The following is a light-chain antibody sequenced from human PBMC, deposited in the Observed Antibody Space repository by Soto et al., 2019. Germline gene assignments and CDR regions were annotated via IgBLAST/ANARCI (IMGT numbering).Light chain of an antibody. CDR3: QKYNIWPQK. CDR2: WAS. Sequence: DIVMTQSPDSLAVSLCESSTINCRSSQSFLYSSNNKNYLAWYQQKPGQPPKALIYWASTRESGVPDRFSGSGPGTDFTLTISSLQSEDFAVYFCQKYNIWPQKFGQGTKVDIK. CDR1: QSFLYSSNNKNY. V-gene: IGKV4-1*01. J-gene: IGKJ1*01.